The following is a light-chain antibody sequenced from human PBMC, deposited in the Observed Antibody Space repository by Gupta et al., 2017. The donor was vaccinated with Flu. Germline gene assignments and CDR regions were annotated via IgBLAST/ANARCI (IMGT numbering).Light chain of an antibody. V-gene: IGKV3-15*01. J-gene: IGKJ1*01. CDR3: QQYET. CDR2: GAS. Sequence: MTQSPATLYRSPGERAARPCRASQGVSRHLAGDQQKPGQGHRVLIYGASSRATGIKGRFSGSGSGTEFTRTSSSMESEDCAGYYGQQYETFGQGTKVEIK. CDR1: QGVSRH.